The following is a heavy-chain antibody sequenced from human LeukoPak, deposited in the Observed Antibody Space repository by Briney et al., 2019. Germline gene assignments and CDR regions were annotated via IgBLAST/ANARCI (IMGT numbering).Heavy chain of an antibody. CDR1: GFTFSSYS. D-gene: IGHD3-22*01. J-gene: IGHJ4*02. V-gene: IGHV3-21*01. Sequence: GGSLRLSCAAPGFTFSSYSMNWVRQAPGKGLEWVSSISSSSSYIYYADSVKGRFTISRDNAKNSLYLRMNSLRAEDTAVYYCARVDYDSSGCFDYWGQGTLVTVSS. CDR2: ISSSSSYI. CDR3: ARVDYDSSGCFDY.